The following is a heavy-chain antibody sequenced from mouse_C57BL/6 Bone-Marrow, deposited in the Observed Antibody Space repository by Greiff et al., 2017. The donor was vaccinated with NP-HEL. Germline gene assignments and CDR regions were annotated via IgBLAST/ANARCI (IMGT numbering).Heavy chain of an antibody. CDR1: GYTFTSYW. CDR3: ARSDYYGS. CDR2: IDPSDSYT. Sequence: QVQLQQPGAELVKPGASVKLSCKASGYTFTSYWMQWVKQRPGQGLEWIGEIDPSDSYTNYNQKFKGKATLTVDTSSSTAYMQLSSRTSEDSAVYYCARSDYYGSGGQGTLVTVSA. V-gene: IGHV1-50*01. J-gene: IGHJ3*01. D-gene: IGHD1-1*01.